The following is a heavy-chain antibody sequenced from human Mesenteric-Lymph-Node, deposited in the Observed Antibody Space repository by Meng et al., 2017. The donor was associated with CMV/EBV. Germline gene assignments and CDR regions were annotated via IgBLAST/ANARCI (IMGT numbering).Heavy chain of an antibody. D-gene: IGHD6-13*01. CDR2: IWYDGSNK. CDR1: GFTVSSYG. Sequence: CAASGFTVSSYGLPWVRQAPGKGLEWVAVIWYDGSNKYYADSVKGRFTISRDNSKNTLYLQMNSLRAEDTAVYYCARDRGAYSSTLDYWGQGTLVTVSS. J-gene: IGHJ4*02. V-gene: IGHV3-33*01. CDR3: ARDRGAYSSTLDY.